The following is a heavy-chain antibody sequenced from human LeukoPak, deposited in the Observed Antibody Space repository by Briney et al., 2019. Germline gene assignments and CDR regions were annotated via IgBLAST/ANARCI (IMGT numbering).Heavy chain of an antibody. D-gene: IGHD5-12*01. V-gene: IGHV1-46*01. CDR2: INPSGGST. J-gene: IGHJ4*02. CDR1: GYTFTSYY. Sequence: GASVKVSCKASGYTFTSYYMHWVRQAPGQGLEWMGIINPSGGSTSYAQKFQGRVTMTRDTSISTAYMELSRLRSDDTAVYYCARSPSRGYSGYDLAYWGQGTLVTVSS. CDR3: ARSPSRGYSGYDLAY.